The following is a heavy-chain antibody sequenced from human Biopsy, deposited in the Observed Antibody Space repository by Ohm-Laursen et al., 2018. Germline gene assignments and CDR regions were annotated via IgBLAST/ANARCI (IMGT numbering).Heavy chain of an antibody. J-gene: IGHJ4*02. V-gene: IGHV4-38-2*01. CDR2: IFKDGNT. Sequence: TLSLTWVVSGYSIGSDYRWGWIRQAPGKTLEWLGNIFKDGNTHYNPSLRSRLIISIDTSKNQFSLMMTSVSGADTAVYFCARVGSGWAPFDKWGPGTLVTVSS. D-gene: IGHD6-19*01. CDR1: GYSIGSDYR. CDR3: ARVGSGWAPFDK.